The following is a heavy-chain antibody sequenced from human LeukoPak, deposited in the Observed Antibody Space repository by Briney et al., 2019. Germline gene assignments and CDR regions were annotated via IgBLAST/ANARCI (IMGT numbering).Heavy chain of an antibody. J-gene: IGHJ4*02. CDR2: IYTSGST. CDR3: ARLEYSSSSPFGY. Sequence: SETLSLTCTVSGGSISGYYWSWIRQPPGKGLEWIGYIYTSGSTNYNPSLKSRVTISVDTSKNQFSLKLSSVTAADTAVYYCARLEYSSSSPFGYWGQGTLVTVSP. CDR1: GGSISGYY. V-gene: IGHV4-4*09. D-gene: IGHD6-6*01.